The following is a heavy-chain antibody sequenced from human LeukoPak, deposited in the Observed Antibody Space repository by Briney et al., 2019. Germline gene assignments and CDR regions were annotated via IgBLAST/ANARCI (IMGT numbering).Heavy chain of an antibody. CDR1: GGSISSGNYY. V-gene: IGHV4-39*01. CDR3: ARQISDYYYYYMDV. Sequence: PSQTLSLTCTVSGGSISSGNYYWGWIRQPPGKGLQWIGTIYYSGSTYYIPCLESRVTIFEDTSKNQFSRMLTSVTAADTAVYYCARQISDYYYYYMDVWGKGTTVTVSS. J-gene: IGHJ6*03. CDR2: IYYSGST. D-gene: IGHD2-15*01.